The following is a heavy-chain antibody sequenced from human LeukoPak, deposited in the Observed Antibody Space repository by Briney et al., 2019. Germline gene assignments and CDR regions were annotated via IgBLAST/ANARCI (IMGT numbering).Heavy chain of an antibody. CDR3: TTAYYYSSGSYYGVDY. J-gene: IGHJ4*02. V-gene: IGHV3-66*01. CDR2: FYSGGDT. Sequence: GGSLRLSCAASGFTVSSNYMSWVRQGPGKGLECVSVFYSGGDTYYADSVKGGFTISRDTSKNTLYLQMNSLRAEDTAMYYCTTAYYYSSGSYYGVDYWGQGTLVTVSS. CDR1: GFTVSSNY. D-gene: IGHD3-10*01.